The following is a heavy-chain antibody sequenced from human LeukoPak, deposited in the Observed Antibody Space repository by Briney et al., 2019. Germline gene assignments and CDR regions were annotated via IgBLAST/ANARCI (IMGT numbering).Heavy chain of an antibody. CDR1: GFTFSSYD. V-gene: IGHV3-30*18. Sequence: PGRSLRLSCAASGFTFSSYDLHWVRQAPGKGLEWVAVISYDGSNKYYADSVKGRFTIFRDNSKNTLYLQMNSLRAEDTAVYYCAKEGSVATIDYWGQGTLVTVSS. CDR2: ISYDGSNK. CDR3: AKEGSVATIDY. D-gene: IGHD5-12*01. J-gene: IGHJ4*02.